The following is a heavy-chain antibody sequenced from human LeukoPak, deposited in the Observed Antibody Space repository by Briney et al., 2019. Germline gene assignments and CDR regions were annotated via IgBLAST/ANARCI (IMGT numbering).Heavy chain of an antibody. Sequence: PSETLSLTCTVSGGSISSYYWSWIRQPPGKGLEWIGYIYYSGSTNYNSSLKSRVTISVDTSKNQFSLKLSSVTAADTAVYYCARDQFEYDILTGYIYGMDVWGQGTTVTVSS. CDR2: IYYSGST. D-gene: IGHD3-9*01. CDR3: ARDQFEYDILTGYIYGMDV. J-gene: IGHJ6*02. V-gene: IGHV4-59*01. CDR1: GGSISSYY.